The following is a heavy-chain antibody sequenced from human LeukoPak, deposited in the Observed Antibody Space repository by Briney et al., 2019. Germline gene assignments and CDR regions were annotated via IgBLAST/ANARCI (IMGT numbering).Heavy chain of an antibody. V-gene: IGHV1-46*01. CDR1: GYTFTVCY. Sequence: ASVKVSCKASGYTFTVCYMHWVRQAPGQGLEWMGIIIPSGGSTSYAQKFQGRVTMTRDMSTSTVYMELSSLRSEDTAVYYCARDLYSSSRDYWGQGTLVTVSS. D-gene: IGHD6-13*01. J-gene: IGHJ4*02. CDR2: IIPSGGST. CDR3: ARDLYSSSRDY.